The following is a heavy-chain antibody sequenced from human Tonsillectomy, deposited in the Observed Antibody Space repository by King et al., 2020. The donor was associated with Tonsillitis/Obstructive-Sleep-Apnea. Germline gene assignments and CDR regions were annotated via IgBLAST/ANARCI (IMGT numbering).Heavy chain of an antibody. CDR2: INPSGGST. D-gene: IGHD3-10*01. Sequence: VQLVESGPEVKKPGASLKVSCKASGYTFTSHYMHWVRQAPGQGLEWMGIINPSGGSTNYAQKYQGRVAMTRDTSTSTVYMELSSLRSEDTAVYYCARDRRNDYGSGSPEVWGKGPLVTVSS. J-gene: IGHJ4*02. CDR3: ARDRRNDYGSGSPEV. V-gene: IGHV1-46*01. CDR1: GYTFTSHY.